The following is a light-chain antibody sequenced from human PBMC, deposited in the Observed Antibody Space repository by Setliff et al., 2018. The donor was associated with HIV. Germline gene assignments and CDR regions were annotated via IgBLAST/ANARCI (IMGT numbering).Light chain of an antibody. CDR2: EVT. J-gene: IGLJ1*01. CDR3: QSYDSSLSGFV. CDR1: SSDIGSYDL. Sequence: QSALTQPASVSGSPGQSITISCTGTSSDIGSYDLVSWFQQHPGKAPKAIIYEVTKRPSGVSNRFSGSKSGNTASLTISGLQAEDEAYYYCQSYDSSLSGFVFGTGTKVTV. V-gene: IGLV2-23*02.